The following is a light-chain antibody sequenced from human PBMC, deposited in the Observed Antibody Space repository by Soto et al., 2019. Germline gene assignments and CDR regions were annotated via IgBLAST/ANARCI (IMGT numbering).Light chain of an antibody. J-gene: IGLJ2*01. V-gene: IGLV2-14*01. Sequence: QLVLTQPASVSGSPGQSITISCTGTDSDVGNYNYVSWYQQYPGEAPKLMIYEVTNRPSGVSDRFSGSKSGNTASLTISGLQAEDEADYYCSSYTTTNIIVFGGGTKLTVL. CDR1: DSDVGNYNY. CDR3: SSYTTTNIIV. CDR2: EVT.